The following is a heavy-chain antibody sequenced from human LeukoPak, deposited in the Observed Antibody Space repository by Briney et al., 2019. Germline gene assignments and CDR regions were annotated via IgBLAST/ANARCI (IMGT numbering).Heavy chain of an antibody. Sequence: SETLSLTCAVSGYFISSGYYWGWIRQPPGKGLEWIGNIYHSGSTYYNPSLKSRVTISVDTSKNQFSLKLSSVTAADTAVYYCARDDMVRGIKYYYYGMDVWGKGSTVTVSS. V-gene: IGHV4-38-2*02. J-gene: IGHJ6*04. D-gene: IGHD3-10*01. CDR3: ARDDMVRGIKYYYYGMDV. CDR2: IYHSGST. CDR1: GYFISSGYY.